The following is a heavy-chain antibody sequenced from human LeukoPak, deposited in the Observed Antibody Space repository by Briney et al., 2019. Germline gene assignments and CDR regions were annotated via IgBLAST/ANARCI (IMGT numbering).Heavy chain of an antibody. J-gene: IGHJ4*02. CDR3: ARQNSMIVGTFFDY. CDR1: GGSISSYY. D-gene: IGHD3-22*01. CDR2: IYYSGST. V-gene: IGHV4-59*01. Sequence: SETLSLTCTVSGGSISSYYWSWIRKPPGKGLEWIGYIYYSGSTNYNPSLKSRVTISVDTSKNQFSLKLSSVTAAGTAVYYCARQNSMIVGTFFDYWGQGTLVTVSS.